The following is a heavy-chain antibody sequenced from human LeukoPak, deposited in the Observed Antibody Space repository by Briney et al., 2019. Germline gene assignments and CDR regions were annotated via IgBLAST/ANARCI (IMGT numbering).Heavy chain of an antibody. J-gene: IGHJ6*03. Sequence: GGSLRLSCAASGFTFSTYKMDWVRQAPGKGLEWVSYISSGSSTIYYADSVEGRFTISRDNAKNSLYLQMNSLRAEDTAVYYCARGEYYYDSSAYCYMDVWGKGTTVTVSS. CDR2: ISSGSSTI. D-gene: IGHD3-22*01. V-gene: IGHV3-48*04. CDR3: ARGEYYYDSSAYCYMDV. CDR1: GFTFSTYK.